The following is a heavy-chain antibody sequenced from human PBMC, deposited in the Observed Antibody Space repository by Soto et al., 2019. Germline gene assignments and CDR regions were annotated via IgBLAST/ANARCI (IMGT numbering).Heavy chain of an antibody. CDR2: ISGSGGST. J-gene: IGHJ4*02. Sequence: GGSLRLSCAASGFTFSTYAMSWVRQAPGKGLEWVSGISGSGGSTYYADSVKGRFTISRDNSKNTLYLQMNSLRAEETAVYYCATLYDYIWGSYRRPPYYFDYWGQGTLVTVSS. D-gene: IGHD3-16*02. CDR3: ATLYDYIWGSYRRPPYYFDY. V-gene: IGHV3-23*01. CDR1: GFTFSTYA.